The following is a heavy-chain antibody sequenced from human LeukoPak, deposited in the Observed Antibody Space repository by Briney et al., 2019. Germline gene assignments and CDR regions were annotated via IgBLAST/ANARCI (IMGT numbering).Heavy chain of an antibody. V-gene: IGHV1-2*03. D-gene: IGHD3-16*01. CDR3: APTAEAYTSWWKV. J-gene: IGHJ4*02. CDR1: GYKFTDDY. CDR2: INPDSGFT. Sequence: LVASVKVSCKASGYKFTDDYMHWVRQAPGQGLEFMGWINPDSGFTNYAQKFKGRVTMTRDTSISTAYLEVRSLTSDDTAVYYCAPTAEAYTSWWKVWGQGTLVTVSS.